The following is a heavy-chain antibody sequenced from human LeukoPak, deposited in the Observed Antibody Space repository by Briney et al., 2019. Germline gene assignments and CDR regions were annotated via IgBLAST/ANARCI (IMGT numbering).Heavy chain of an antibody. CDR2: ISGSGGST. J-gene: IGHJ6*03. V-gene: IGHV3-23*01. Sequence: PGGSLRLSCAASGFTFSSYAMSWVRQAPGKGLEWVSAISGSGGSTYYADSVKGRFIISRDNSKNTLYLQMNSLRAEDTAVYYCAKPNTPRHYYYYYYMDVWGKGTTVTVSS. CDR3: AKPNTPRHYYYYYYMDV. CDR1: GFTFSSYA. D-gene: IGHD6-6*01.